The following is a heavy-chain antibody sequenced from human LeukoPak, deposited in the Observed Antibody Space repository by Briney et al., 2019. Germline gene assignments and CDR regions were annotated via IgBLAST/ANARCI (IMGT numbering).Heavy chain of an antibody. CDR2: ISSTDAGT. J-gene: IGHJ4*02. D-gene: IGHD2-21*01. Sequence: GGSLRLSCKASGFTFGDHALHWVRQAPGKGLEWVSAISSTDAGTYHADSVRGRFTISRDSSKNTLYLQMNSLRAEDAAVYYCAKAPVTSCRGAYCYPFDYWGQGTLVTVSS. CDR1: GFTFGDHA. CDR3: AKAPVTSCRGAYCYPFDY. V-gene: IGHV3-23*01.